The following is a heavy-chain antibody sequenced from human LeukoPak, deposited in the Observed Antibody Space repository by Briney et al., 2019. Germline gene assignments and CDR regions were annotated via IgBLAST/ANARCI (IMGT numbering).Heavy chain of an antibody. V-gene: IGHV3-33*08. D-gene: IGHD2-15*01. J-gene: IGHJ3*02. CDR1: GFTFSTYA. CDR2: IWSDGSNK. CDR3: AREADCSGGGCYRGAFDI. Sequence: GGSLRLSCAASGFTFSTYAMHWVRQAPGKGLEWVAVIWSDGSNKYYGDSVKGRLTISRDNSKNTLFLQMNSLRAEDTAVYYCAREADCSGGGCYRGAFDIWGQGTMVAVSS.